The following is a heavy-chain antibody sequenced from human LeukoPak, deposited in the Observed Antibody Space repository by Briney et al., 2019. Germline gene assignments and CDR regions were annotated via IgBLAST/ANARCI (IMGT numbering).Heavy chain of an antibody. CDR2: ISSRSSYI. Sequence: GWSLRLSCAACGFIFSSYSMNLVRQVPGKGLEWVSSISSRSSYIYYADSVKGRFTISRDNAKNSLYLQMNSLRAEHTAVYYCAREDYYDSSGYDYWGQGTLVTVSS. J-gene: IGHJ4*02. CDR1: GFIFSSYS. CDR3: AREDYYDSSGYDY. D-gene: IGHD3-22*01. V-gene: IGHV3-21*06.